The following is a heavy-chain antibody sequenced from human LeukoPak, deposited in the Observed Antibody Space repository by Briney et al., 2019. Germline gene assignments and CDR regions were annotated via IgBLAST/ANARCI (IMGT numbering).Heavy chain of an antibody. D-gene: IGHD6-19*01. Sequence: GGSLRLSCAASGFTFSNSAMSWVRQAPGKGLEWVSTLSGSGITTYYADSVKGRFTTSRDNSKNTLYLQMNSLRAEDTAVYYCAKGIYSSGWSYFDYWGHGTLVTVSS. CDR1: GFTFSNSA. V-gene: IGHV3-23*01. CDR3: AKGIYSSGWSYFDY. J-gene: IGHJ4*01. CDR2: LSGSGITT.